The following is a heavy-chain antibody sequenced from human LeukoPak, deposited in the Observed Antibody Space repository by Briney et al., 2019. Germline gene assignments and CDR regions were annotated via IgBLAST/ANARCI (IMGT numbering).Heavy chain of an antibody. J-gene: IGHJ4*02. Sequence: GGSLRLSCAASGFTFSSYAMYWVRQAPGKGLEYVSAISSNGGSTYYANSVKGRFTISRDNSKNTLYLQMGSLRAEDMAVYYCARVYCSSTSCYVNSGFFDYWGQGTLVTVSS. CDR1: GFTFSSYA. CDR3: ARVYCSSTSCYVNSGFFDY. CDR2: ISSNGGST. V-gene: IGHV3-64*01. D-gene: IGHD2-2*01.